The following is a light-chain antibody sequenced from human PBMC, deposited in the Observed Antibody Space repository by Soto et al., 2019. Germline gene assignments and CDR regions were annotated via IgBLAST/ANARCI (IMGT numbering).Light chain of an antibody. V-gene: IGLV3-21*04. CDR3: QVWDSSSDHRGV. Sequence: SYELTQPPSVSVAHGKTARIPCGGNDIGSKSVHWYQQKPGQAPVLVIYYDSDRPSGIPERFSGSNSGNTATLTISRGEAGDEADDYCQVWDSSSDHRGVFGTGTKLTVL. CDR1: DIGSKS. CDR2: YDS. J-gene: IGLJ1*01.